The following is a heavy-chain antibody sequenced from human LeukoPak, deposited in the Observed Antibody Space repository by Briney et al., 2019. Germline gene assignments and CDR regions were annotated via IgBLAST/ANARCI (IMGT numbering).Heavy chain of an antibody. J-gene: IGHJ4*02. CDR1: GGSISNGDYY. CDR3: ARLSYDSSGWDFDY. D-gene: IGHD3-22*01. CDR2: IYYSGST. V-gene: IGHV4-30-4*01. Sequence: PSQTLSLTCTVPGGSISNGDYYWSWIRQPPGKGLEWIGYIYYSGSTYYNPSLKSRVTISVDTSKNQFSLKLSSVTAADTAVYYCARLSYDSSGWDFDYWGQGTLVTVSS.